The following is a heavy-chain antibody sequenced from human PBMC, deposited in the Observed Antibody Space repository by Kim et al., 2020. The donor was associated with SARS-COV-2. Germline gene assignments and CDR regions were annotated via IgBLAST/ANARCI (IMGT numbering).Heavy chain of an antibody. CDR3: VPTPYADSYYFDY. Sequence: NYAKNFQGRVTMTRDTSISTAYMELNRLRSDDTAVYYCVPTPYADSYYFDYWGQGTLVTVSS. D-gene: IGHD4-17*01. J-gene: IGHJ4*02. V-gene: IGHV1-2*02.